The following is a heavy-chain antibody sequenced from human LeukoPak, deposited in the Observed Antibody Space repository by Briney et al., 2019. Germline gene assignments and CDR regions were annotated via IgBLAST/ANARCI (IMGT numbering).Heavy chain of an antibody. CDR2: ISYDGSNK. Sequence: PGGSLRLSCAASGFTFSGYGMHWVRQAPGKGLEWVAVISYDGSNKYYADSVKGRFTISRDNSKNTLYLQMNSLRAEDTAVYYCAKERDGYNNYGMDVWGQGTTVTVSS. J-gene: IGHJ6*02. CDR3: AKERDGYNNYGMDV. V-gene: IGHV3-30*18. CDR1: GFTFSGYG. D-gene: IGHD5-24*01.